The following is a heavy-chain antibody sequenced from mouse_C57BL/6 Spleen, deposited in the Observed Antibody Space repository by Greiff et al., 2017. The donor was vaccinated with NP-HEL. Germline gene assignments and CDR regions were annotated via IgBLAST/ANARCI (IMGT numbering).Heavy chain of an antibody. D-gene: IGHD1-1*01. CDR2: ISSGSSTI. CDR1: GFTFSDYG. Sequence: EVNLVESGGGLVKPGGSLKLSCAASGFTFSDYGMHWVRQAPEKGLEWVAYISSGSSTIYYADTVKGRFTISRDNAKNTLFLQMTSLRSEDTAMYYCARDYYGIFDYWGQGTTLTVSS. CDR3: ARDYYGIFDY. V-gene: IGHV5-17*01. J-gene: IGHJ2*01.